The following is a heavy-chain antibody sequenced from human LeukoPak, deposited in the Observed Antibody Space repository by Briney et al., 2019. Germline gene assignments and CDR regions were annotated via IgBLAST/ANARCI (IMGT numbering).Heavy chain of an antibody. CDR3: ATAKSSSWYDFLSENDYYYYYMDV. CDR1: GGTFSSDA. D-gene: IGHD6-13*01. V-gene: IGHV1-69*06. Sequence: SVKVSCKASGGTFSSDAISWVRQAPGKGLEWMGGIIPMFGTANYAQKLQGRGTITADKYTSTAYMELSSLRSEDTAVYYCATAKSSSWYDFLSENDYYYYYMDVWGKGTTVTVSS. J-gene: IGHJ6*03. CDR2: IIPMFGTA.